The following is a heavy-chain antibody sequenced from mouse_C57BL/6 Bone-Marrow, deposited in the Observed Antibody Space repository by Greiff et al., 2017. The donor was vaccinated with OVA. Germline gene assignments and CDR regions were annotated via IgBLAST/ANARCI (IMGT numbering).Heavy chain of an antibody. V-gene: IGHV5-17*01. CDR3: ARDGY. Sequence: DVQLVESGGGLVKPGGSLKLSCAASGFTFSGYGMHWVRQAPEKGLEWVAYISSGSSTIYYADTVKGRFTISRDNAKNTLFLQMTSLRSEDTAMYYCARDGYWGQGTTLTVSS. J-gene: IGHJ2*01. CDR1: GFTFSGYG. D-gene: IGHD2-3*01. CDR2: ISSGSSTI.